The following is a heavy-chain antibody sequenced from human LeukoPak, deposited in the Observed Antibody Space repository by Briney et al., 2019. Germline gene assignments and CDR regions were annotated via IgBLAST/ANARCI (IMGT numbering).Heavy chain of an antibody. V-gene: IGHV1-2*02. CDR1: GYTFTGYF. CDR3: ARGGGTSGPELDY. J-gene: IGHJ4*02. Sequence: ASVKVSCKASGYTFTGYFMHWVRQAPGQGLEWMGWINPRSGGTDNAQNFQGRVTMTRDTSINTAYMELTRMTSDETAVYFCARGGGTSGPELDYWGQGTLVTVSS. D-gene: IGHD3-3*01. CDR2: INPRSGGT.